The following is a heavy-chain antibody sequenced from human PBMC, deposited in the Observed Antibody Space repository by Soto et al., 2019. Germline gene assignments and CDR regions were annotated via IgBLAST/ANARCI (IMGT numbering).Heavy chain of an antibody. D-gene: IGHD2-15*01. V-gene: IGHV3-53*01. Sequence: GGSLRLSCAASGFSVSGSYMSWVRQAPGKGLEWVSVISSDGGTYYADSVKGRFTISRDNSRNTLYFQMDSLRAEDTAIYYYARRLGYCSGGSCSWGQGTLVTVSS. CDR2: ISSDGGT. CDR3: ARRLGYCSGGSCS. J-gene: IGHJ5*02. CDR1: GFSVSGSY.